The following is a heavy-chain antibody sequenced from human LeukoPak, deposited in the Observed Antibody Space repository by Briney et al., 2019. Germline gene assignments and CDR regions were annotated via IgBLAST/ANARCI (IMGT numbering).Heavy chain of an antibody. CDR2: ISGSGGST. Sequence: TGGSLRLSCAASGFTFSSYAMIWVRQAPGKGLEWVSVISGSGGSTYYADSVRGRFTISRDNSKNTLDLQMNSPRAEDTDDYYCANASSAVRGVIGYFDYWGQGTLVTVSS. CDR3: ANASSAVRGVIGYFDY. J-gene: IGHJ4*02. CDR1: GFTFSSYA. V-gene: IGHV3-23*01. D-gene: IGHD3-10*01.